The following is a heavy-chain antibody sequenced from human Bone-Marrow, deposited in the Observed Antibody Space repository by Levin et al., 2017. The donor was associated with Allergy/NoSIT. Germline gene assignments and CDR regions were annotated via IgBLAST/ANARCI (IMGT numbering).Heavy chain of an antibody. CDR1: GFNFNSYS. Sequence: GGSLRLSCVTSGFNFNSYSMNWVRQAPGKGLEWVSSISTSSSYIYYADSVRGRFTISRDNAKNSLYLQMTDLRPGDTAVYYCARPHGRTGGYWGQGTLVTVSS. CDR3: ARPHGRTGGY. V-gene: IGHV3-21*01. CDR2: ISTSSSYI. J-gene: IGHJ4*02. D-gene: IGHD1-14*01.